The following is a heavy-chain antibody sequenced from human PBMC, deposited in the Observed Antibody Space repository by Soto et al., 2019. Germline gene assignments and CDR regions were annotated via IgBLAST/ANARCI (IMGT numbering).Heavy chain of an antibody. CDR3: ARVSLSGVWGSYRSFRYFDY. CDR1: CGSFIGYY. CDR2: INHSGST. D-gene: IGHD3-16*02. Sequence: PSETLSLTCAFYCGSFIGYYWSWIRQPPGKGLEWIGEINHSGSTNYNPSLKSRVTISVDTSKNQFSLKLSSVTAADTAVYYCARVSLSGVWGSYRSFRYFDYWGQGTLVTVSS. J-gene: IGHJ4*02. V-gene: IGHV4-34*01.